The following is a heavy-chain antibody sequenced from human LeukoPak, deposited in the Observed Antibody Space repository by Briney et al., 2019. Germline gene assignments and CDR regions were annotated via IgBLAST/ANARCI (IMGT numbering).Heavy chain of an antibody. CDR3: ARAEVVVVAATLNYYYYGMDV. CDR2: ISSSSYI. Sequence: GGSLRLSCAASGFTFSSYSMNWVRQAPGKGLEWVSSISSSSYIYYADSVKGRFTISRDNAKNSLYLQMNSLRAEDTAVYYCARAEVVVVAATLNYYYYGMDVWGQGTTVTVSS. J-gene: IGHJ6*02. V-gene: IGHV3-21*01. CDR1: GFTFSSYS. D-gene: IGHD2-15*01.